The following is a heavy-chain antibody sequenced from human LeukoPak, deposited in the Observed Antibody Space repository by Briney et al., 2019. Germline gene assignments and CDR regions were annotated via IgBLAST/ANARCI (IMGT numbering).Heavy chain of an antibody. J-gene: IGHJ4*02. Sequence: PGGSLRLSCAASGFTFNAYHMNWVRQAPGKGLEWISYISGDSNTIYYADSVRGRFTISRDNAKNSLYLQMNSLRDEDTAVYYCARAVSSGYDPFDYWGQGTLVTVSS. CDR2: ISGDSNTI. CDR3: ARAVSSGYDPFDY. V-gene: IGHV3-48*02. CDR1: GFTFNAYH. D-gene: IGHD3-22*01.